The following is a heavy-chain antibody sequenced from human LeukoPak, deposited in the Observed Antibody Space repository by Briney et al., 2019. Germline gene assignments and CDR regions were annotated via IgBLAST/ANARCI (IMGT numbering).Heavy chain of an antibody. CDR2: ISYDGSNK. D-gene: IGHD3-10*01. CDR1: EFTLSSYG. Sequence: GGSLRLSCAASEFTLSSYGIHWVRQAPGKGLEWVAVISYDGSNKYYADSVKGRFTISRDNSKNTLYLQMNSLRAEDTAVYYCAKDRDGSSYYFDYWGQGTLVTVSS. V-gene: IGHV3-30*18. CDR3: AKDRDGSSYYFDY. J-gene: IGHJ4*02.